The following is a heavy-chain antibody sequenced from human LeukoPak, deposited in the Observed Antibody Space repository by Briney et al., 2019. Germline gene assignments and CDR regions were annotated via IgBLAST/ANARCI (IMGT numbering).Heavy chain of an antibody. Sequence: SETLSLTCAVYGGSFSGYYWSWIRQPPGKGLEWIGEINHSGSTNYNPSLKSRVTISVDTSRNQFSLKLSSVTAADTAVYYCARAAAAAGHFDYWGQGTLVTVSS. V-gene: IGHV4-34*01. D-gene: IGHD6-13*01. CDR1: GGSFSGYY. CDR3: ARAAAAAGHFDY. CDR2: INHSGST. J-gene: IGHJ4*02.